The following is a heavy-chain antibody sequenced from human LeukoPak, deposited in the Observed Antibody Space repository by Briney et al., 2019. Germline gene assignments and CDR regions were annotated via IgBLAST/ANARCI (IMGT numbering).Heavy chain of an antibody. CDR1: GFTFSSYW. D-gene: IGHD1-1*01. J-gene: IGHJ4*02. V-gene: IGHV3-7*01. Sequence: GGSLRLSCAASGFTFSSYWMSWVRQPPGKGLESVANIKQDGSEIYYVDSVKGRFTISRDNAKNSLYLQMNSLRAEDTAVYYCIVSATARGGVDYWGQGTLVTVSS. CDR3: IVSATARGGVDY. CDR2: IKQDGSEI.